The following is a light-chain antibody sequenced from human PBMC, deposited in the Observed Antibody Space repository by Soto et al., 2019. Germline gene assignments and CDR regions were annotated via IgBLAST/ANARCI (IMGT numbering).Light chain of an antibody. J-gene: IGKJ1*01. V-gene: IGKV1-5*03. CDR3: QHYNSYSVA. Sequence: DIQMTQSPSTLSGSVGDRVTITCRASQTISSWLAWYQQKPGKAPKLLIYKAYTLKSGVPSRFSGSGSGTDFTLTISSLQPDDFATYYCQHYNSYSVAFGQGTKVELK. CDR2: KAY. CDR1: QTISSW.